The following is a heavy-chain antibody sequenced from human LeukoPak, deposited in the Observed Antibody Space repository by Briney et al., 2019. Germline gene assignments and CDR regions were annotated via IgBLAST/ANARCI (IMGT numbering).Heavy chain of an antibody. CDR3: ARGYILNDAFDI. CDR1: GXXXXGYY. CDR2: INPNSGGT. V-gene: IGHV1-2*02. Sequence: ASVKVXXXXXGXXXXGYYTXWVRQXPGQGLEWMGWINPNSGGTNYAQKFQGRVTMTRDTSISTAYMELSRLRSDETAVYYCARGYILNDAFDIWGQGTMVTVSS. D-gene: IGHD5-12*01. J-gene: IGHJ3*02.